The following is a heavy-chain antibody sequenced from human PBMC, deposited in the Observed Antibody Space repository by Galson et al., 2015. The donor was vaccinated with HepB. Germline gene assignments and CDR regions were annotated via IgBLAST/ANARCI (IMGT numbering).Heavy chain of an antibody. CDR1: GFTFSSFA. J-gene: IGHJ4*02. Sequence: SLRLSCAASGFTFSSFAMSWVRQAPGKGLEWVSSISGSGDSTYYADSLKGRFTISRDNSKNTLFLQMNSVRGEDTALYYCAKGRVVPAATYGGGYYFDYWGQGTLVAVSS. V-gene: IGHV3-23*01. D-gene: IGHD2-2*01. CDR2: ISGSGDST. CDR3: AKGRVVPAATYGGGYYFDY.